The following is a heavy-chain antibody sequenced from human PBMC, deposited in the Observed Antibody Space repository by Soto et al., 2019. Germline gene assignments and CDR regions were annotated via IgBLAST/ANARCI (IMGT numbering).Heavy chain of an antibody. Sequence: SETLSLTCSVSDDSISSSTYYWGWIRQPPGKGLEWLGYVFYTGSTYKNPSLKSRVTISADSSKNQFSVNLTSVTATDTAVYYCARRPSSGYAYYFDYWGQGILVTVSS. D-gene: IGHD3-22*01. V-gene: IGHV4-39*01. CDR3: ARRPSSGYAYYFDY. CDR1: DDSISSSTYY. J-gene: IGHJ4*02. CDR2: VFYTGST.